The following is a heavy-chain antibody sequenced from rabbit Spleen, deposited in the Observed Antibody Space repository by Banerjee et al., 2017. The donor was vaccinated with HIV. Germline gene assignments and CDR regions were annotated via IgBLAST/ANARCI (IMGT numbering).Heavy chain of an antibody. CDR1: GFTLSSSYY. CDR2: IYAGSSGST. CDR3: ARGSATMTMVITGYYLNL. V-gene: IGHV1S40*01. J-gene: IGHJ4*01. D-gene: IGHD2-1*01. Sequence: QSLEESGGDLVKPGASLTLTCTASGFTLSSSYYMCWVRQAPGKGLECIACIYAGSSGSTYYANWAKGRFTISKASSTTVTLQMTSLTVADTATYFCARGSATMTMVITGYYLNLWGPGTLVTVS.